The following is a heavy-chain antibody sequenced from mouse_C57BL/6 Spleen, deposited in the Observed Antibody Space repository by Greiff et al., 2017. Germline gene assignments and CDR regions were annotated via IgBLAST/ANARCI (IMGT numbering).Heavy chain of an antibody. J-gene: IGHJ3*01. D-gene: IGHD2-4*01. Sequence: EVKVVESGGDLVKPGGSLKLSCAASGFTFSSYGMSWVRQTPDKRLEWVATISSGGSYTYYPDSVKGRFTISRDNAKNTLYLQMSSLKSEDTAMYYCARQTDYDYTWFAYWGQGTLVTVSA. V-gene: IGHV5-6*01. CDR3: ARQTDYDYTWFAY. CDR2: ISSGGSYT. CDR1: GFTFSSYG.